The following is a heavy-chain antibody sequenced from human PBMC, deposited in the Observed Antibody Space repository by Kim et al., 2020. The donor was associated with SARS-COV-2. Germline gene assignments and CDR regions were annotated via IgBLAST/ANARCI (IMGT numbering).Heavy chain of an antibody. CDR1: GFTFGSYT. V-gene: IGHV3-21*01. CDR2: ISGRMDST. D-gene: IGHD6-6*01. J-gene: IGHJ6*02. CDR3: ARSDSSSSYSTPFYYYHMDR. Sequence: GGSLRLSCAASGFTFGSYTLNWVRQAPGKGLEWVASISGRMDSTFYPDSMKGRFTISRDNANDSLFLHMNALRAEDTAVYYCARSDSSSSYSTPFYYYHMDRWGQGTMVTVSS.